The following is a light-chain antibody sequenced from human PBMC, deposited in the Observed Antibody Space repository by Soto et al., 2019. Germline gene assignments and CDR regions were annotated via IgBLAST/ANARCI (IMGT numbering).Light chain of an antibody. Sequence: DIQMTQSPSTLSASVGDRVTITCRASQSISSWLAWYQQKLGRAPRLLIYDASSLESGVPSRFSGSGYGTEFTLTISSLQPDDFANYYCQQYSTYSSLTLGGGTKVDI. CDR2: DAS. J-gene: IGKJ4*01. CDR3: QQYSTYSSLT. CDR1: QSISSW. V-gene: IGKV1-5*01.